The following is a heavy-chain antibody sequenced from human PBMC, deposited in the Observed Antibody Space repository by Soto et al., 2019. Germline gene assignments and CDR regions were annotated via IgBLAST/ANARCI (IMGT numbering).Heavy chain of an antibody. J-gene: IGHJ4*02. Sequence: ASVKVSCTASGYTFTSYGISWVRQAPGQGLEWMGWISAYNGNTNYAQKLQGRVTMTTDTSTSTAYMELRSLRSDDTAVYYCARDSPRTGNTSPDYWGKGTRLPVPS. D-gene: IGHD1-7*01. CDR2: ISAYNGNT. V-gene: IGHV1-18*01. CDR1: GYTFTSYG. CDR3: ARDSPRTGNTSPDY.